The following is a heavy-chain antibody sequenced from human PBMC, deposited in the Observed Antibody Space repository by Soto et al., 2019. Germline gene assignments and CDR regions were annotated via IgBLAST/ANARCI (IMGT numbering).Heavy chain of an antibody. CDR3: AKGGQLLTEGGGY. Sequence: VQLVESGGGLVQPGRSLRLSCAASGFTFDDYAMHWVRQAPGKGLEWVSGISWNSGSIGYADSVKGRFTISRDNAKNPLYLQMNSPRAEDTALYYCAKGGQLLTEGGGYWGQGTLVTVSS. J-gene: IGHJ4*02. CDR2: ISWNSGSI. V-gene: IGHV3-9*01. CDR1: GFTFDDYA. D-gene: IGHD2-2*01.